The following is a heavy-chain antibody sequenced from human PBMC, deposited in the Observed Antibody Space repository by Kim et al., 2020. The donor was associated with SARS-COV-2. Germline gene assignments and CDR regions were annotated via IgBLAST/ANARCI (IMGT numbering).Heavy chain of an antibody. Sequence: SETLSLTCTISSDSITSYQWTWIRQPAGKGLEWLGRISAGGRADYYPSLRSRLALSLDTSKNQLSLRLTSVTAADTAGYYCTRQSTANPANPPYYYDYSG. V-gene: IGHV4-4*07. CDR2: ISAGGRA. J-gene: IGHJ4*01. CDR3: TRQSTANPANPPYYYDY. CDR1: SDSITSYQ.